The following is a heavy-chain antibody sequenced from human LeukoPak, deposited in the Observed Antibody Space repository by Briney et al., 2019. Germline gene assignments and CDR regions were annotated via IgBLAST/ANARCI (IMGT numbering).Heavy chain of an antibody. V-gene: IGHV3-33*01. Sequence: GGSLRLSCAASGFTFDTHGMHWVCQAPGKGLEWVAVIWYDGSIKYYSDSVKGPFTISRDNSKNTLYLQMNSLRAEDTAVYYCARVGGGYCSGGSCYFFDYWGQGTLVTVSS. D-gene: IGHD2-15*01. J-gene: IGHJ4*02. CDR1: GFTFDTHG. CDR2: IWYDGSIK. CDR3: ARVGGGYCSGGSCYFFDY.